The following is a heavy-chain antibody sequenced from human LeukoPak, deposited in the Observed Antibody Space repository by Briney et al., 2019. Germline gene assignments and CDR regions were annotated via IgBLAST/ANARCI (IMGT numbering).Heavy chain of an antibody. CDR3: ATNIRYIFDY. CDR2: IYYSGST. Sequence: PSETLSLTCTVSGVSISRSSYYWGWVRQPPGKGLEWIGSIYYSGSTYYNPSLKSRVTKSADTSKNQFSLMLTSMTAADTAVYYCATNIRYIFDYWGQGTLVTVS. J-gene: IGHJ4*02. V-gene: IGHV4-39*01. CDR1: GVSISRSSYY. D-gene: IGHD3-16*02.